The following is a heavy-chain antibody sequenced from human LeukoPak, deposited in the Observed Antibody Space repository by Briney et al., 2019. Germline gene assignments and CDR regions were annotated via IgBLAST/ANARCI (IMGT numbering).Heavy chain of an antibody. D-gene: IGHD3-16*02. CDR1: GFTFSNLW. CDR2: FKSKVNGETT. Sequence: GGSLRLSCAASGFTFSNLWMTWVRQAPGKGLEWVGRFKSKVNGETTDYAAPVRGRFTVSRDDSKNTLYLQMNNLKTEDTAMYYCTTDVPYTSGGAIAYWGQGTLVTVSS. V-gene: IGHV3-15*01. J-gene: IGHJ4*02. CDR3: TTDVPYTSGGAIAY.